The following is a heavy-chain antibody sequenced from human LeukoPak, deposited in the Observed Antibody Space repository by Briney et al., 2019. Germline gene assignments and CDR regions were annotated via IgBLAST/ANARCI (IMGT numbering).Heavy chain of an antibody. CDR3: AMRGNTWYDC. V-gene: IGHV3-53*01. CDR2: IYSGGST. Sequence: GGSLTLSCAASGFTVSSKYMSWVRQAPRKGLEWVSVIYSGGSTYYAASVKGRFTISRDDSKNTVDLQMNSLRVEDTAVYYCAMRGNTWYDCWGQGTLVTVSS. D-gene: IGHD6-13*01. CDR1: GFTVSSKY. J-gene: IGHJ4*02.